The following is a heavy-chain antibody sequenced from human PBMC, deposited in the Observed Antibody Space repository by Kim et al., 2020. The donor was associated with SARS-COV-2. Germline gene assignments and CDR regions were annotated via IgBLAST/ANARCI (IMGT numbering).Heavy chain of an antibody. CDR2: IIPVFGTA. V-gene: IGHV1-69*13. J-gene: IGHJ5*02. Sequence: SVKVSCKASGGTFTSYAISWVRQAPGQGLEWMGGIIPVFGTANYAQKFQGRVTITADESTSTAYMELSSLRSEDTAVYYCARTTEHYYDSSGYYYRAWFCPWGQGTLVTVSS. D-gene: IGHD3-22*01. CDR1: GGTFTSYA. CDR3: ARTTEHYYDSSGYYYRAWFCP.